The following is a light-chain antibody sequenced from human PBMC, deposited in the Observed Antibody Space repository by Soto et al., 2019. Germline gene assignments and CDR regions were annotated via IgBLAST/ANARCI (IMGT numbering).Light chain of an antibody. V-gene: IGKV3D-15*01. Sequence: EIVMTQSPATLSVSPGERATLSCRASQSVSGNLAWYQQKPGQAPRLLIYGASTRATGIPARFSGSGSGTGFTLTIRSLQSEDSAVYSCQQSNNWHPTFGQGTKVEIK. CDR2: GAS. J-gene: IGKJ1*01. CDR3: QQSNNWHPT. CDR1: QSVSGN.